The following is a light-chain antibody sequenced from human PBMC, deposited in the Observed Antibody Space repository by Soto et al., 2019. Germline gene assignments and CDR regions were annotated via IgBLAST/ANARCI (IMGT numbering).Light chain of an antibody. CDR3: SSYTTSTTLV. CDR2: DVS. Sequence: QSVLTQPASVSGSPGQSITISCTGTSSDIGAYNFVSWYQQHPGKAPKLMIFDVSYRPSGVSLRFSGSKSGNTASLTISGLQAEDEADYYCSSYTTSTTLVFGPGTKLTVL. J-gene: IGLJ1*01. CDR1: SSDIGAYNF. V-gene: IGLV2-14*03.